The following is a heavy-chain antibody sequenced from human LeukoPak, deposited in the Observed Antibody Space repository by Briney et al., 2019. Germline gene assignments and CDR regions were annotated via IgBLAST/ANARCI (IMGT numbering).Heavy chain of an antibody. CDR2: IYYSGTT. V-gene: IGHV4-39*01. J-gene: IGHJ4*02. CDR1: GGSISSDNYY. D-gene: IGHD3-10*01. Sequence: SETLSLTCTVSGGSISSDNYYWGWICQPPGKGLERIGSIYYSGTTYYNPSLKSRVTISVDTSKNQFSLKLSSVTAADTALYYCAKHYMGSSYNHGLDCWGQGTLVTVSS. CDR3: AKHYMGSSYNHGLDC.